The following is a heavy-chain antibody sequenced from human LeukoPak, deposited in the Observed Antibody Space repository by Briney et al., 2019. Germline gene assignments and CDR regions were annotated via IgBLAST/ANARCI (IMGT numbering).Heavy chain of an antibody. V-gene: IGHV4-34*01. CDR1: GGSFSTFY. Sequence: SETLSLTCAVNGGSFSTFYWNWIRQPPGKGLEWIGEINHSGSTYYNPSLKSRVTISVDTSKNQFSLKLSSVTAADTAVYYCARDGYIVGATPYYFDYWCQGTLVTVSS. CDR2: INHSGST. J-gene: IGHJ4*02. CDR3: ARDGYIVGATPYYFDY. D-gene: IGHD1-26*01.